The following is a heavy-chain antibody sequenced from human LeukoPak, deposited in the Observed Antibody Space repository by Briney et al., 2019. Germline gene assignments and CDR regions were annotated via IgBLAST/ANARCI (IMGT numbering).Heavy chain of an antibody. V-gene: IGHV4-34*01. Sequence: SETLSLTCAVYGGSFSGYYWTWIRQPLGKGLEWIGEISHSGTTNYNPSLKTRVTVSGDTSKKQFSLRLTSVTAADTAVYYCAIYYFDRSGHYLPYDYWGQGTLVTVSS. CDR1: GGSFSGYY. J-gene: IGHJ4*02. CDR3: AIYYFDRSGHYLPYDY. CDR2: ISHSGTT. D-gene: IGHD3-22*01.